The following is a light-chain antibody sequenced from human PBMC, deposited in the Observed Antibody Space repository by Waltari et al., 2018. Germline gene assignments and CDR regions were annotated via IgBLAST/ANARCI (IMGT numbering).Light chain of an antibody. CDR1: QSVSSSY. V-gene: IGKV3-20*01. CDR3: QQYGSSPPWT. Sequence: EIVLTQSPGTLSLSPGERPTLSCRASQSVSSSYLAWYQQKPGQAPRLLIYGASSRATGIPDRFSGSGSGTDFTLNISRLEPEDFAVYYCQQYGSSPPWTFGQGTKVEIK. J-gene: IGKJ1*01. CDR2: GAS.